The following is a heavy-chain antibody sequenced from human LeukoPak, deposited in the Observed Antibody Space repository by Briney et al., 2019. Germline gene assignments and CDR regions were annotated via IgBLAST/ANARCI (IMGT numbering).Heavy chain of an antibody. D-gene: IGHD3-22*01. J-gene: IGHJ6*03. Sequence: GGSLRLSCAASGFTFSSYGMSWVRQAPGKGLEWVSAISGSGGSTYYADSVKGRFTISRDNSKNTLYLQMNSLRAEDTAVYYCAKVFGSSGYLGLYYYYYMDVWGKGTTVTISS. CDR3: AKVFGSSGYLGLYYYYYMDV. V-gene: IGHV3-23*01. CDR2: ISGSGGST. CDR1: GFTFSSYG.